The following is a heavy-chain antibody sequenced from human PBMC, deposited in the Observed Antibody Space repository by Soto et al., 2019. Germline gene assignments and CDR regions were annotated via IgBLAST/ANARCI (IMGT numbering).Heavy chain of an antibody. CDR3: ARGGIDCSGGSCYSGNWFDP. CDR2: IYSGGST. V-gene: IGHV3-66*01. Sequence: EVQLVESGGGLVQPGGSLRLSCAASGFTVSSNYMSWVRQAPGKGLEWVSVIYSGGSTYYADSVKGRFTISRDNSKNTLYLQMNSLRDEDTAVYYCARGGIDCSGGSCYSGNWFDPWGQGTLVTVSS. CDR1: GFTVSSNY. J-gene: IGHJ5*02. D-gene: IGHD2-15*01.